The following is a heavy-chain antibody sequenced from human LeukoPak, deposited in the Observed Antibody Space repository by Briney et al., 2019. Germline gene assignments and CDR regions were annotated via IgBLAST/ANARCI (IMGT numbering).Heavy chain of an antibody. CDR2: INTNIGNS. D-gene: IGHD1-1*01. CDR1: GYTFTNYA. CDR3: ARHWRLFDF. J-gene: IGHJ4*02. V-gene: IGHV7-4-1*02. Sequence: GASVKVSCNASGYTFTNYAISWVRQAPGQGLEWVGWINTNIGNSTYAQGFTGRFVFSLDTSVSTAYLQIRSLTAEDTAVYYCARHWRLFDFWGQGTLVTVSS.